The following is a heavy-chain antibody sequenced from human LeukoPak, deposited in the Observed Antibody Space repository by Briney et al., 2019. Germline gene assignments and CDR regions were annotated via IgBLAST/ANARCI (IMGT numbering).Heavy chain of an antibody. Sequence: SETLSLTCTVSGGSISSYYWSWIRQPPGKGLEWIGRIHTSGSTKYNPSLKSRVTMSVDTSKNQCSLKLSSVTAADTATYYCARASYSSRWYYFDYWGQGTLVTVSS. CDR2: IHTSGST. CDR1: GGSISSYY. V-gene: IGHV4-4*07. D-gene: IGHD6-19*01. CDR3: ARASYSSRWYYFDY. J-gene: IGHJ4*02.